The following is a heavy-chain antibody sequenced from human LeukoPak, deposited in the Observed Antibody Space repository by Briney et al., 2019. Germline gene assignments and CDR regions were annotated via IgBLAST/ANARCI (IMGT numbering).Heavy chain of an antibody. Sequence: SETLSLTCTVSGGSINSYYWSWIRQPPGKGLEWIGYIYYSGSTNYNPSLKSRVTISVDTSNNKFSLKLTSLTAADTAVYYCVRHPSAGRPAFDIWGQGTMVTVSS. V-gene: IGHV4-59*08. CDR1: GGSINSYY. CDR3: VRHPSAGRPAFDI. D-gene: IGHD2-15*01. J-gene: IGHJ3*02. CDR2: IYYSGST.